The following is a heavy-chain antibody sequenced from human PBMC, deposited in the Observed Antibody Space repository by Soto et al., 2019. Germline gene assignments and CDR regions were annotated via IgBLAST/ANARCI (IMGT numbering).Heavy chain of an antibody. CDR1: GFSVSSYW. J-gene: IGHJ3*01. V-gene: IGHV3-74*01. Sequence: EVQLVESGGGLVQPGGSLRLSCADSGFSVSSYWMHWLRQGPEKGLVWVSRINTDGSSTNYADSVKGRFTISRDNAKSTLYLQMNSLRAEDTAVYYCARSPGGYYTGWGQGTVVTVSS. CDR3: ARSPGGYYTG. D-gene: IGHD2-8*02. CDR2: INTDGSST.